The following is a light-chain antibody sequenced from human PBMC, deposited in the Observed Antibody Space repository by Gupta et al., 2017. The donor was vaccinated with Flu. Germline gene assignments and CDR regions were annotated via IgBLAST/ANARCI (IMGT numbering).Light chain of an antibody. CDR1: QSVSSSY. CDR3: QQNGGSPQYT. CDR2: GAS. Sequence: EIVLTQSPVTLSLSPGERATLSCRASQSVSSSYLAWYQQKQGQAPRLLIYGASIRESGIPDRFSGGGYEIYVTLTISSREPEDFAVYYFQQNGGSPQYTFGQGTKLDIK. J-gene: IGKJ2*01. V-gene: IGKV3-20*01.